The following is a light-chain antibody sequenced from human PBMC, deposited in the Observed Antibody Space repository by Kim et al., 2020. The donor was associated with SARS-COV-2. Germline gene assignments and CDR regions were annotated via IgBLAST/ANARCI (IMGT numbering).Light chain of an antibody. V-gene: IGKV3-11*01. CDR1: QSVSSS. Sequence: EIVLTQSPATLSLSPGERATLSCRASQSVSSSLAWYQQKPGQAPRLLIYDAFNRATGIPARFSGSGSGTDFTLTISSLEPEDFAVYYCQQRSNWPSTFGRGTKV. CDR2: DAF. J-gene: IGKJ1*01. CDR3: QQRSNWPST.